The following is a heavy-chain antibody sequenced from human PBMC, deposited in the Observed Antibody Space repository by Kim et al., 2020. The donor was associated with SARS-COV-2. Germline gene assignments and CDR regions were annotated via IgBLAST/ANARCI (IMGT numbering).Heavy chain of an antibody. CDR3: ARARRYCSSTSCYAGYAFDI. D-gene: IGHD2-2*01. CDR2: IYYSGST. Sequence: SETLSLTCTVSGGSISSYYWSWIRQPPGKGLEWIGYIYYSGSTNYNPSLKSRVTISVDTSKNQFSLKLSSVTAADTAVYYCARARRYCSSTSCYAGYAFDIWGQGTMVTVSS. V-gene: IGHV4-59*13. CDR1: GGSISSYY. J-gene: IGHJ3*02.